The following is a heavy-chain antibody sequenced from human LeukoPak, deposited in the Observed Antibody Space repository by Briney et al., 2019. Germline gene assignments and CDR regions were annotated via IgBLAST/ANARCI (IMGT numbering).Heavy chain of an antibody. CDR2: IYPGDSDT. CDR1: GYSFTSYW. V-gene: IGHV5-51*01. J-gene: IGHJ3*02. Sequence: GESLKISCKGSGYSFTSYWIGWVRQMPGKGLEWMGIIYPGDSDTRYSPSFQGQVTISADKSISTAYLQWSSLKASDTAMYYCARHPPDVRNPRSDAFDIWGQGTMVTVSS. D-gene: IGHD1-14*01. CDR3: ARHPPDVRNPRSDAFDI.